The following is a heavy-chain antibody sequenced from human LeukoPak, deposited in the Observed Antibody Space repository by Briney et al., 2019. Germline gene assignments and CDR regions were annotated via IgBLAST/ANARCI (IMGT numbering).Heavy chain of an antibody. CDR1: GFSFSSYA. CDR2: ISGSDGHT. D-gene: IGHD1-26*01. Sequence: PGGSLRLSCAASGFSFSSYAMSWVRQAPGRGLEWVSAISGSDGHTYYADSVKGRFTISRDNSKNTLYLQMNSLRAEDTAVYYCAKDLGRELPYYYYGMDVWGQGTTVTVSS. J-gene: IGHJ6*02. CDR3: AKDLGRELPYYYYGMDV. V-gene: IGHV3-23*01.